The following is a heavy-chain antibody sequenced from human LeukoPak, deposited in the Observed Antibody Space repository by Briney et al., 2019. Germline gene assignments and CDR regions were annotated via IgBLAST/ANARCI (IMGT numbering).Heavy chain of an antibody. CDR3: ARRPGTRFDP. Sequence: SETLSLTCTVSGDSISSYCWSWIRQPPGKGLEWIGYIADSGSTNYNPSLKSRVTISVDTSKNQFSLKLTSVTAADTAVYYCARRPGTRFDPWGQGTLVTVSS. J-gene: IGHJ5*02. CDR1: GDSISSYC. V-gene: IGHV4-59*08. CDR2: IADSGST. D-gene: IGHD2-2*01.